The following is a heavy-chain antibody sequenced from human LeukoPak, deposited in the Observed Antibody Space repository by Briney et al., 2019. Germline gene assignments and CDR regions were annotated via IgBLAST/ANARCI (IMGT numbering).Heavy chain of an antibody. Sequence: SVKVSCKASGGTFSSYAISWVRQAPGQGLEWMGGIIRIFGTVNYAQKFQGRVTITADESTSTAYMELSSLRSEDTAVYYCASYRYYYGSGSSYYYGMDVWGQGTTVTVSS. D-gene: IGHD3-10*01. V-gene: IGHV1-69*13. CDR3: ASYRYYYGSGSSYYYGMDV. CDR2: IIRIFGTV. J-gene: IGHJ6*02. CDR1: GGTFSSYA.